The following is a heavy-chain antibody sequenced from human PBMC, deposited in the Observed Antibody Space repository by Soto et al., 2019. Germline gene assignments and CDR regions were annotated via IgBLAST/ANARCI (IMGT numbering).Heavy chain of an antibody. CDR1: GGSISSTSYY. Sequence: SETLSLTCTVSGGSISSTSYYWGWIRQPPGKGLEWIGSIYYSGSTYYNPSLKSRVTISVDTSKNQFSLKLSPVTAADTAVYYCARFGHYYDSSGPSDCWGQGTPVTVSS. CDR3: ARFGHYYDSSGPSDC. V-gene: IGHV4-39*01. D-gene: IGHD3-22*01. CDR2: IYYSGST. J-gene: IGHJ4*02.